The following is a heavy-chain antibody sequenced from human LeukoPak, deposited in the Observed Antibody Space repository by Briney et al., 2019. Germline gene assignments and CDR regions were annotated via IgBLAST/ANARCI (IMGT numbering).Heavy chain of an antibody. D-gene: IGHD3-9*01. CDR2: IYTSGST. CDR1: GGSISSGSYY. CDR3: ARDYDILTGYYGDAFDI. J-gene: IGHJ3*02. Sequence: SQTLSLTCTVSGGSISSGSYYWSWIRQPAGKGLEWIGRIYTSGSTNYNPSLKSRVTISVDTSKNQLSLKLSSVTAADTAVYYCARDYDILTGYYGDAFDIWGQGTMVTVSS. V-gene: IGHV4-61*02.